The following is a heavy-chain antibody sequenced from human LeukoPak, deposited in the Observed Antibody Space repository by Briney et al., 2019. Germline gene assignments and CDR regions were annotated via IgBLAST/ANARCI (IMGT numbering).Heavy chain of an antibody. CDR3: ARGRAAAGTVYGY. V-gene: IGHV1-8*01. J-gene: IGHJ4*02. CDR1: GYTFTSYD. CDR2: MNPNSGNT. Sequence: ASVKVSCKASGYTFTSYDINWVRQATGQGLEWMGWMNPNSGNTGYAQKFQGRVIMTRNTSISTAYMELSSLRSEDTAVYYCARGRAAAGTVYGYWGQGTLVTVSS. D-gene: IGHD6-13*01.